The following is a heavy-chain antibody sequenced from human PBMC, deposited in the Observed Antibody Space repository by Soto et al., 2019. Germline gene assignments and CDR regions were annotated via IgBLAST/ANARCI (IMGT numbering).Heavy chain of an antibody. D-gene: IGHD3-3*01. CDR3: ARHFYYDFWSGYSRKSWFAP. Sequence: SETLSLTCTVPGGSISSYYWSWIRQPPGKGLEWIGYIYYSGSTNYNPSLKSRVTISVDTSKNQFSLKLSSVTAADTAVYYCARHFYYDFWSGYSRKSWFAPWGQGTLVTVSS. CDR1: GGSISSYY. V-gene: IGHV4-59*08. J-gene: IGHJ5*02. CDR2: IYYSGST.